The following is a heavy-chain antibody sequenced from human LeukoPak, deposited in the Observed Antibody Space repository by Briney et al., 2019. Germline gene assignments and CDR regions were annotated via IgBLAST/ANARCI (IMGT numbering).Heavy chain of an antibody. V-gene: IGHV1-69*04. CDR3: ARDLGGSYSFDY. CDR2: IIPILGIA. Sequence: SVKVSCKASGGTFSSYAISWVRQAPGQGLEWMGRIIPILGIATYAQKFQGRVTITADKSTSTAYMELSSLRSEDTAVYYCARDLGGSYSFDYWGQGTLVTVSS. J-gene: IGHJ4*02. D-gene: IGHD1-26*01. CDR1: GGTFSSYA.